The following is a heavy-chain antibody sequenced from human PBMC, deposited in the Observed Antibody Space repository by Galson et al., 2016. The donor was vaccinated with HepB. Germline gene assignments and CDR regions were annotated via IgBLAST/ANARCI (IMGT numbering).Heavy chain of an antibody. CDR3: AREVSGSSGGLNWFDP. J-gene: IGHJ5*02. CDR2: SVPMFGPV. D-gene: IGHD5-12*01. CDR1: GGTFSIYS. V-gene: IGHV1-69*13. Sequence: SVKVSCKASGGTFSIYSINWVRQAPGQGLEWMGVSVPMFGPVKYAQKFQGRVTISADESTSTVYMELSSLRSEDTAVYFCAREVSGSSGGLNWFDPWGQGTLGTVSS.